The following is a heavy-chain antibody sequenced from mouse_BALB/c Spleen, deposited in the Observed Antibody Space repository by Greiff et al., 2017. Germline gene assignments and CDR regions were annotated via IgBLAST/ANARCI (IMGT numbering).Heavy chain of an antibody. Sequence: EVKLVESGGGLVQPKGSLKLSCAASGFTFNTYAMNWVRQAPGKGLEWVARIRSKSNNYATYYADSVKDRFTISRDDSQSMLYLQMNNLKTEDTAMYYCVRQKAYYGNYRAMDYWGQGTSVTVSS. CDR3: VRQKAYYGNYRAMDY. D-gene: IGHD2-10*01. CDR2: IRSKSNNYAT. CDR1: GFTFNTYA. V-gene: IGHV10-1*02. J-gene: IGHJ4*01.